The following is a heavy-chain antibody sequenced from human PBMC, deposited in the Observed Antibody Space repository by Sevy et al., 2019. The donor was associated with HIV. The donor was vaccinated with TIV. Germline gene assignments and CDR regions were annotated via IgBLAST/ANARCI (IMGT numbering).Heavy chain of an antibody. V-gene: IGHV3-23*01. Sequence: GGSLRLSCAASGFTFNKYSMSWVRQPPGKGLEWVATLSFGCGEINHADSVKGRFTISRDNSKNSFYLQMNNLRAEDTALYYCAREGCTKPHDYWGQGTLVTVSS. J-gene: IGHJ4*02. D-gene: IGHD2-8*01. CDR2: LSFGCGEI. CDR3: AREGCTKPHDY. CDR1: GFTFNKYS.